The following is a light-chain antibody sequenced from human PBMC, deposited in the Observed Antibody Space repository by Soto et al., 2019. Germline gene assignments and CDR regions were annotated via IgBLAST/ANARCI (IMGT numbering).Light chain of an antibody. Sequence: EIVLTQSPATLSVSPGERATLSCTASQSISSNLAWYQQKPGQAPRLLIYGASTGATGVPARFSGSGSGTEFTLTISSLQSEDFAVYYCQQYNNWPPITFGQGTRLEIK. CDR1: QSISSN. V-gene: IGKV3-15*01. CDR3: QQYNNWPPIT. CDR2: GAS. J-gene: IGKJ5*01.